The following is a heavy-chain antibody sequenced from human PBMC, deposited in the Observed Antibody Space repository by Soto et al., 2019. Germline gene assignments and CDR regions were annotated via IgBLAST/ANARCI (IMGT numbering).Heavy chain of an antibody. D-gene: IGHD5-12*01. Sequence: GGSLRLSCAASGFTFSSYAMSWVRQAPGKGLEWVSAISGSGGSTYYADSVKGRFTISRDNSKNTLYLQMNSLRAEDTAVYYCAKDHRDSRGWLQHTSNWYFDLWGRGTLVTVSS. CDR3: AKDHRDSRGWLQHTSNWYFDL. CDR1: GFTFSSYA. J-gene: IGHJ2*01. CDR2: ISGSGGST. V-gene: IGHV3-23*01.